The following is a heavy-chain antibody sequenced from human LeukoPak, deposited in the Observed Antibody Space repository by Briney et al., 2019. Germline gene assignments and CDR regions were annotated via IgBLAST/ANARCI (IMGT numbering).Heavy chain of an antibody. Sequence: GGSLRLSCAASGFTFSSYAMSWVRQAPGKGLEWVSAISGSGGSTYYADSVKGRFTISRDNSKNTLYLQMNSLRAEDTAVYYCAKGAVAGSEYYYYYYYMDVWGKGTTVTVSS. CDR1: GFTFSSYA. J-gene: IGHJ6*03. D-gene: IGHD6-19*01. CDR3: AKGAVAGSEYYYYYYYMDV. CDR2: ISGSGGST. V-gene: IGHV3-23*01.